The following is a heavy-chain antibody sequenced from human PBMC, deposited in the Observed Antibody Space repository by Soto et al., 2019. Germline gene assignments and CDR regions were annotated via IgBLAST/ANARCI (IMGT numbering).Heavy chain of an antibody. CDR1: GGSIITTTYY. D-gene: IGHD4-4*01. CDR3: ARAPTDYSHDY. CDR2: VYYSGST. J-gene: IGHJ4*02. V-gene: IGHV4-39*01. Sequence: QLQLQESGPGLVKPSETLYLTCTVSGGSIITTTYYWGWLRQPPGKGLEWIGSVYYSGSTYYNPSLKSRVTISVDTSMNQFSLMLSSVTAADTAVYFCARAPTDYSHDYWGLGNLVTVSS.